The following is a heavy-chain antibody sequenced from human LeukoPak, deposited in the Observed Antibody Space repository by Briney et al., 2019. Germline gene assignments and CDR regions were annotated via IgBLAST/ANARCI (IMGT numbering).Heavy chain of an antibody. CDR1: GFTFGNSW. CDR2: INADGSTT. Sequence: GGSLRLSCAASGFTFGNSWGHWVRQAPAKGLVWVSLINADGSTTTYADSVKGRFTISRDNARNTVSLQMNSLTIEDTAVYYCVVVVEPPDSDGFDVWGQGTMITVSS. J-gene: IGHJ3*01. V-gene: IGHV3-74*01. D-gene: IGHD1-14*01. CDR3: VVVVEPPDSDGFDV.